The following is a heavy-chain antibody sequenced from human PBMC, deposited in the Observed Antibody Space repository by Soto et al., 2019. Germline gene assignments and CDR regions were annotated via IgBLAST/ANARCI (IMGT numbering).Heavy chain of an antibody. D-gene: IGHD4-17*01. V-gene: IGHV4-61*01. CDR2: IYHRETT. Sequence: SETLSLTCTVSGSSVSGGIYYWTWIRQPPGKGLEWIGYIYHRETTNYNASLRSRVTISVDTSKNQFSLRLTSVTAADTAVYYCARYRDYGDYGYFDSWGKGTLVTVS. J-gene: IGHJ4*02. CDR1: GSSVSGGIYY. CDR3: ARYRDYGDYGYFDS.